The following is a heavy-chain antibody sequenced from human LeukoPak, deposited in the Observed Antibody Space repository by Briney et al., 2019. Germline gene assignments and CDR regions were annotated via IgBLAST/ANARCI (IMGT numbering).Heavy chain of an antibody. D-gene: IGHD4-17*01. V-gene: IGHV4-59*01. CDR3: ARGYGDFRVEGRYFHS. CDR1: DGSITNDD. J-gene: IGHJ4*02. Sequence: PSETLSLICTVSDGSITNDDWSWVRQPPGKGLEFIGHVHYSGTANYKPSLRSRVTISIATSKQQFFLKLKSVTAADTAVYYCARGYGDFRVEGRYFHSWGQGTLVTVSS. CDR2: VHYSGTA.